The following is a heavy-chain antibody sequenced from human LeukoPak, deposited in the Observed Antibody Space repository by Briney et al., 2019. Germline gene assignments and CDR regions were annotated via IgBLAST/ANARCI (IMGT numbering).Heavy chain of an antibody. CDR1: GYTFTSYG. CDR3: ARTYCSSTSCYTPYYGMDV. J-gene: IGHJ6*02. Sequence: GASVKVSCKASGYTFTSYGISWVRQAPGQGLEWMGGIIPIFGTANYAQKFQGRVTITADESTSTAYMELSSLRSEDTAVYYCARTYCSSTSCYTPYYGMDVWGQGTTVTVSS. CDR2: IIPIFGTA. D-gene: IGHD2-2*02. V-gene: IGHV1-69*13.